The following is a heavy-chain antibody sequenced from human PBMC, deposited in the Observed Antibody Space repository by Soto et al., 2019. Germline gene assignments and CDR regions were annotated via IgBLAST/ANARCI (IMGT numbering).Heavy chain of an antibody. Sequence: VHLVESGGGLVKPGGSLRLSRAASGFTFSSYSMNWARQAPGKGLEWVSSISSSSSHIYYVDSVKGRFTISRDNAKNSLYLRMNSLRAEDTAVYYCASWAVRLPASPHWGQGTLVTVSS. J-gene: IGHJ4*02. D-gene: IGHD3-10*01. CDR3: ASWAVRLPASPH. CDR2: ISSSSSHI. CDR1: GFTFSSYS. V-gene: IGHV3-21*06.